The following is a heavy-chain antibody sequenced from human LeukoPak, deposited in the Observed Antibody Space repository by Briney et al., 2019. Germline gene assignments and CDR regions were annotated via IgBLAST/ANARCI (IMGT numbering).Heavy chain of an antibody. J-gene: IGHJ5*02. CDR2: IYYSGST. CDR1: GYSISSGYY. V-gene: IGHV4-38-2*02. Sequence: PSETLSLTCTVSGYSISSGYYWGWIRQPPGKGLEWIGYIYYSGSTNYNPSLKSRVTISVDTSKNQFSLKLSSVTAADTAVYYCAREDRITIGTFDPWGQGTLVTVSS. CDR3: AREDRITIGTFDP. D-gene: IGHD3-3*01.